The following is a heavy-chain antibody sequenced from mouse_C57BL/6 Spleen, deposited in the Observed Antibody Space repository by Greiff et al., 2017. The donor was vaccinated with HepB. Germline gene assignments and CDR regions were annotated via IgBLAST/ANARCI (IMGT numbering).Heavy chain of an antibody. V-gene: IGHV1-81*01. Sequence: VQLQQSGAELARPGASVKLSCKASGYTFTSYGISWVKQRTGQGLEWIGEIYPRSGNTYYNEKFKGKATLTADKSSSTAYMELRSLTSEDSAVYFCARFATTVVATENYFDYWGQGTTLTVSS. J-gene: IGHJ2*01. CDR3: ARFATTVVATENYFDY. D-gene: IGHD1-1*01. CDR1: GYTFTSYG. CDR2: IYPRSGNT.